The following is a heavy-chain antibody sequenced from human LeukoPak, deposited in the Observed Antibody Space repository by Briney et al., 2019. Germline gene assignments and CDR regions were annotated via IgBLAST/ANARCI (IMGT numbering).Heavy chain of an antibody. CDR1: GYTFISYA. Sequence: ASVRVSCKASGYTFISYAMHWVRQAPGQRLEWMGWINAGNGNTKYSQQFQGRVTITRDTSASTAYMELSSLRSEDTAVYYCARLYDYGDYRERYFFDYWGQGTLVTVSS. CDR3: ARLYDYGDYRERYFFDY. V-gene: IGHV1-3*01. CDR2: INAGNGNT. J-gene: IGHJ4*02. D-gene: IGHD4-17*01.